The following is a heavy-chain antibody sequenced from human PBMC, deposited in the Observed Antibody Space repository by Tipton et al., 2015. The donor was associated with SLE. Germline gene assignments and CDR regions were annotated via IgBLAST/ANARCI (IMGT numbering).Heavy chain of an antibody. CDR3: VKVLGRRSGLPLLDY. CDR2: ISSNGGST. CDR1: GFTFSSYA. J-gene: IGHJ4*02. D-gene: IGHD2-15*01. V-gene: IGHV3-64D*06. Sequence: SLRLSCSASGFTFSSYAMHWVRQAPGKGLEYVSAISSNGGSTYYADSVKGRFTISRDNSKNTLYLQMSSLRAEDTAVYYCVKVLGRRSGLPLLDYWGQGTLVTVSS.